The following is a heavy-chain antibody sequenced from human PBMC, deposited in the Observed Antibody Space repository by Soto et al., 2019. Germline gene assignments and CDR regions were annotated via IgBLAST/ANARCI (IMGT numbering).Heavy chain of an antibody. J-gene: IGHJ4*02. Sequence: QVQLVQSGAEVKKPGASVKVSCKASGYTFTSYAMHWVRQAPGQRLEWMGWINAGNGNTKYSQKFQGRVTIXXXTXXSTAYMELSSLRSEDTAVYYCARGASLWFGDHFDYWGQGTLVTVSS. CDR3: ARGASLWFGDHFDY. D-gene: IGHD3-10*01. CDR2: INAGNGNT. V-gene: IGHV1-3*01. CDR1: GYTFTSYA.